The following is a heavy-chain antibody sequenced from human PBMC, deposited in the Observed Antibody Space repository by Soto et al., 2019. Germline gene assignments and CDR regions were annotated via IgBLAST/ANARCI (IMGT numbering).Heavy chain of an antibody. CDR1: GFTYNNYV. D-gene: IGHD3-3*01. V-gene: IGHV3-23*01. CDR2: ISGSGDRT. J-gene: IGHJ6*02. CDR3: VKDWSGKSCPCLDV. Sequence: GSLRLSCVASGFTYNNYVMSWVRQAPGRGLEWVSAISGSGDRTYYADSVQGRFSVSRDNSKNTLFLQMNSLGVEDTAVYYCVKDWSGKSCPCLDVWGQGTIVTVSS.